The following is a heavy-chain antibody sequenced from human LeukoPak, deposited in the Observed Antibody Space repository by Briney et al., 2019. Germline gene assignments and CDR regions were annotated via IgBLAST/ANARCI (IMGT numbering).Heavy chain of an antibody. D-gene: IGHD3-3*01. CDR3: ARDARGWSGFDY. CDR2: IYTTGNT. CDR1: GGSISSYY. Sequence: PSETLSLTCSVSGGSISSYYWSWIRQPAGKGREWIGRIYTTGNTDYNPSFKSRVTMSVDTSKNQFSLNLSSVTAADTAVYYCARDARGWSGFDYWGQGTLVTVSS. V-gene: IGHV4-4*07. J-gene: IGHJ4*02.